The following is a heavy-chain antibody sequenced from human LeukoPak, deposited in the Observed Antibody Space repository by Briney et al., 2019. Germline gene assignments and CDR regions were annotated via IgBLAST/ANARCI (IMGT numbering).Heavy chain of an antibody. D-gene: IGHD5-24*01. V-gene: IGHV3-74*03. CDR3: ARDGGDGYKGAFDI. J-gene: IGHJ3*02. CDR2: ITSDGSST. Sequence: PGGSLRLSCAASGFTFSSYWMHWVRQAPGKGLAWVSRITSDGSSTTYADSVNGRFTFSRDNAKNTLYLQMNSLRAEDTAVYYCARDGGDGYKGAFDIWGQGTMVTVSS. CDR1: GFTFSSYW.